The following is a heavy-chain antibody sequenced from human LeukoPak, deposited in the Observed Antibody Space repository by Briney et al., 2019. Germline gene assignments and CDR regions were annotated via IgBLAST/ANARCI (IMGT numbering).Heavy chain of an antibody. CDR3: ARDPVGGRPSY. D-gene: IGHD1-26*01. Sequence: QPGGSLILSCAASGFTFSSHWMHWVRQAPGKGLVWVSRINGDGSSTNYADSVKGRFTISRDNAKNTLYLQMNSLRAKDTAVYYCARDPVGGRPSYWGQGTLVTVSS. J-gene: IGHJ4*02. CDR1: GFTFSSHW. CDR2: INGDGSST. V-gene: IGHV3-74*01.